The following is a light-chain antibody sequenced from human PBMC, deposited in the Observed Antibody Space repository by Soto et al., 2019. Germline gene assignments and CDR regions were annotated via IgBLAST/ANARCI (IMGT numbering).Light chain of an antibody. CDR3: QQYDNWPG. V-gene: IGKV3-15*01. CDR1: QSVSSS. CDR2: GAS. Sequence: EIVMTQSPATLSVSPGERVTLSCRASQSVSSSLAWYQQKPGQAPRLLIYGASTRATGIPARFSGSGSGTDFTLTISSLQSEDFAVYYCQQYDNWPGFGPGTKVDIK. J-gene: IGKJ3*01.